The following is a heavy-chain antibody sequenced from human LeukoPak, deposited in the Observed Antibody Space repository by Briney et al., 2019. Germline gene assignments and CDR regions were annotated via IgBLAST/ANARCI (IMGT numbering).Heavy chain of an antibody. CDR2: IRYDGSNK. Sequence: GQSMRLSCAASGFTFSTYGMHWVRQAQSKGLEWEAVIRYDGSNKYYADSVKGRFTISRDNSKNTLYLQMSSLRADDTAVYYWARDQNESLFGVGAIPDSWGQGTLVTVSS. V-gene: IGHV3-33*01. CDR3: ARDQNESLFGVGAIPDS. CDR1: GFTFSTYG. J-gene: IGHJ4*02. D-gene: IGHD3-3*01.